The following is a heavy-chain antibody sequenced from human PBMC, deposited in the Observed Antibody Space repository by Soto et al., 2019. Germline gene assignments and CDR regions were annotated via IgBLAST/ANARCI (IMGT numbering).Heavy chain of an antibody. CDR1: GFTFSSYC. D-gene: IGHD1-26*01. J-gene: IGHJ4*02. V-gene: IGHV3-7*01. CDR3: ARVPERWGASIPYYFDF. CDR2: IKQDGTEK. Sequence: GGSLRLSCAASGFTFSSYCMSWVRQAPGKGLEWVANIKQDGTEKYYVDSVKGRFTISRDNAKNSLYLQMNSLRAEDTAVYYCARVPERWGASIPYYFDFWGQGTLVTVSS.